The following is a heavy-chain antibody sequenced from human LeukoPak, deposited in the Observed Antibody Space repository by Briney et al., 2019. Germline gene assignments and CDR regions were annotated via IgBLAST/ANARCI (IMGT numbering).Heavy chain of an antibody. CDR1: GGSFSGYY. D-gene: IGHD2-15*01. J-gene: IGHJ3*02. V-gene: IGHV4-34*01. Sequence: SETLSLTCAVYGGSFSGYYWSWIRQPPGKGLEWIGEINHSGSTNYNPSLKSRATISVDTSKNQFSLKLSSVTAADTAVYYCARGLGVVDDAFDIWGQGTMVTVSS. CDR3: ARGLGVVDDAFDI. CDR2: INHSGST.